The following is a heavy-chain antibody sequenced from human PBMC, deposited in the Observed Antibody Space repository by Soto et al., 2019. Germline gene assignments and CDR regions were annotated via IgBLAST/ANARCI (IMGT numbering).Heavy chain of an antibody. CDR2: ISYDGTSK. CDR3: AEEDHDFDI. J-gene: IGHJ3*02. CDR1: GFTFSNYA. V-gene: IGHV3-30*04. Sequence: QVQLVESGEGVVQPGRSLRLSCAASGFTFSNYAMHWVRQAPGKGLEWVAFISYDGTSKFYADSVKGRFTISRDNSKNTLYLQMNSLRPEDTAVYYCAEEDHDFDIWGQGTMVTVSS.